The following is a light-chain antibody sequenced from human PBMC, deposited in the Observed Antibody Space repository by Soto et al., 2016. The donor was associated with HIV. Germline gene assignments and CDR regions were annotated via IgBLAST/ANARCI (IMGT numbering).Light chain of an antibody. J-gene: IGLJ2*01. CDR1: VLAKY. CDR3: FSVADDNLL. CDR2: KDS. Sequence: SYELTQPSSVSVSPGQTARITCSGDVLAKYARWFQQKPGQAPVLVIYKDSERPSGIPERFSGSSSGTTVTLTISGAQVEDEADYFCFSVADDNLLFGGGTKLTVL. V-gene: IGLV3-27*01.